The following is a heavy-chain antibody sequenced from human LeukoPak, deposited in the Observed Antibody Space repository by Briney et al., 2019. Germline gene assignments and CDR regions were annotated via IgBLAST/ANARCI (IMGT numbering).Heavy chain of an antibody. V-gene: IGHV4-34*01. Sequence: SETLSLTCAVYGGSFSGYYWSWIRQPPGKGLEWIGEINHSGSTNYNPSLKSRVTISVDTSKNQFSLKLSTVTAADTAVYYCASRNYYGSGSYSPYNWFDPWGQGTLVTVSS. J-gene: IGHJ5*02. CDR1: GGSFSGYY. CDR2: INHSGST. CDR3: ASRNYYGSGSYSPYNWFDP. D-gene: IGHD3-10*01.